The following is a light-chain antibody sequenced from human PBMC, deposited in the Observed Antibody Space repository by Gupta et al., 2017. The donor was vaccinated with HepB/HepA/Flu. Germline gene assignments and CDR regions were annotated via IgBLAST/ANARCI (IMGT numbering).Light chain of an antibody. V-gene: IGLV1-40*01. J-gene: IGLJ3*02. Sequence: QSVLTQPPSVSGAPGQRVTTSCTGSSSNIGAGYDVHWYQQVPGTAPKLLIYGNSNRPSGVPDRFSGSKSGTSASLAIAGLQAEDEADYYCQSYDSSRSGWVFGGGTKLTVL. CDR2: GNS. CDR3: QSYDSSRSGWV. CDR1: SSNIGAGYD.